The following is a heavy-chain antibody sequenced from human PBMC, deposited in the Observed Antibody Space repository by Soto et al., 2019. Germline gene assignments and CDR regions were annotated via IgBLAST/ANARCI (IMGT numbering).Heavy chain of an antibody. CDR2: IYYSGST. CDR1: GGSISSGGYY. CDR3: ARDHEYGDYEGGFDY. V-gene: IGHV4-31*03. Sequence: PSETLSLTCTVSGGSISSGGYYWSWIRQHPGKGLEWIGYIYYSGSTYYNPSLKSRVTISVDTSKNQFSLKLSSVTAADTAVYYCARDHEYGDYEGGFDYWGQGTLVTVSS. D-gene: IGHD4-17*01. J-gene: IGHJ4*02.